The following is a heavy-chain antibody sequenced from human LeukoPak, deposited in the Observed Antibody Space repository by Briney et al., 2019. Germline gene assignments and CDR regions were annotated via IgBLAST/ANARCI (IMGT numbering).Heavy chain of an antibody. J-gene: IGHJ4*02. D-gene: IGHD5-24*01. Sequence: PGGSLRLSCAASGFTFDDYTMHWVRQAPGKGLEWVSLISWDGGSTYYADSVKGRFTISRDNSKNSLYLQMNSLRTEDAALYYCAKDAASRWLQLEYFDYWGQGTLVTVSS. CDR2: ISWDGGST. CDR1: GFTFDDYT. V-gene: IGHV3-43*01. CDR3: AKDAASRWLQLEYFDY.